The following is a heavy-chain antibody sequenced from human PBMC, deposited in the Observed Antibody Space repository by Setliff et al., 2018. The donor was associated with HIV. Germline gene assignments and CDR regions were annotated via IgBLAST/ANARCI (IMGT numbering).Heavy chain of an antibody. CDR2: ISHGGST. J-gene: IGHJ5*02. CDR3: ARGVRVGPTTTANWFDP. D-gene: IGHD1-26*01. V-gene: IGHV4-34*01. Sequence: PSETLSLTCAVYGGSFSGYYWSWIRQPPGKGLEWIGEISHGGSTNYNPSLKSRVTMSVDTSKNQFSLKLSSVTAADTAVYYCARGVRVGPTTTANWFDPWGQGTLVTVSS. CDR1: GGSFSGYY.